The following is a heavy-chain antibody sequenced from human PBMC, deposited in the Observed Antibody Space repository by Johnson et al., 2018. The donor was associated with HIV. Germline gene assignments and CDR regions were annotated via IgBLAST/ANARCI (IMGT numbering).Heavy chain of an antibody. J-gene: IGHJ3*02. V-gene: IGHV3-30*04. CDR2: ISYDGSNK. Sequence: QVQLVESGGGVVQPGRSLRLSCAASGFTFSSYAMHSVRQAPGKGLEWVAVISYDGSNKYYADSVKGRFTISRDNSKNTLYLQMNSLRAEDTAVYYCAKDPWITMITLGVSDAFDIWGQGTMVTVSS. D-gene: IGHD3-22*01. CDR1: GFTFSSYA. CDR3: AKDPWITMITLGVSDAFDI.